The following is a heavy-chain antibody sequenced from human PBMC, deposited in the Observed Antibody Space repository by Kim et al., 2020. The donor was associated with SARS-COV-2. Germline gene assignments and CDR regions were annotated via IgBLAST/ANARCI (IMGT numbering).Heavy chain of an antibody. D-gene: IGHD6-19*01. CDR2: TYYRSKWYN. Sequence: SQTLSLTCAISGDRVSSNSAAWHWIRQSPSRGLEWLGRTYYRSKWYNDYAVSVKSRITINPDTSKNQFSLQLNSVTPEDTAVYYCARGFRFSGWHPLDYWGQGTLVTVSS. V-gene: IGHV6-1*01. J-gene: IGHJ4*02. CDR1: GDRVSSNSAA. CDR3: ARGFRFSGWHPLDY.